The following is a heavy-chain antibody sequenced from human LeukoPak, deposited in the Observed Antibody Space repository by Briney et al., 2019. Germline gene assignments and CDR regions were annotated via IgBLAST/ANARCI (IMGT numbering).Heavy chain of an antibody. CDR1: GGTFSSYA. Sequence: SVKLSCKASGGTFSSYAISWVRQAPGQGLEWMGGISPNFGTANYAQKLQGRVTITTDESTSTAYMEPSSLRSEDTAVCYCASTIPDFWSGYYDYYYMDVWGKGTTVTVSS. CDR2: ISPNFGTA. D-gene: IGHD3-3*01. V-gene: IGHV1-69*05. J-gene: IGHJ6*03. CDR3: ASTIPDFWSGYYDYYYMDV.